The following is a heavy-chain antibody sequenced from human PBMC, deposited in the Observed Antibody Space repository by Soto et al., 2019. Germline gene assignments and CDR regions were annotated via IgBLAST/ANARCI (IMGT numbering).Heavy chain of an antibody. D-gene: IGHD3-22*01. J-gene: IGHJ3*01. CDR2: ISGSGGST. CDR1: GFTFSSYA. Sequence: GSLRLSCAASGFTFSSYAMSWVRQAPGKGLEWVSAISGSGGSTYYADSVKGRFTISRDNSKNTLYLQMNCLRAEDTAVYYCAKDEGRYYYDSSGYPDAFDLWGQGTMVTVSS. CDR3: AKDEGRYYYDSSGYPDAFDL. V-gene: IGHV3-23*01.